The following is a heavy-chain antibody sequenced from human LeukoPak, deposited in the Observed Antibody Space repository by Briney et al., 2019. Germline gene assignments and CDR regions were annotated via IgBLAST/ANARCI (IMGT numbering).Heavy chain of an antibody. CDR1: GFTFSSYS. D-gene: IGHD3-22*01. Sequence: PGGSLRLSCAASGFTFSSYSMNWVRQAPGKGLEWVSSISSSSSYIYYADSVKGRFTISRDNAKNSLYLQMNSLRAEDTAVYYCARDTYYYDSSGYRGDYWGQGTLVTVPS. CDR2: ISSSSSYI. CDR3: ARDTYYYDSSGYRGDY. J-gene: IGHJ4*02. V-gene: IGHV3-21*01.